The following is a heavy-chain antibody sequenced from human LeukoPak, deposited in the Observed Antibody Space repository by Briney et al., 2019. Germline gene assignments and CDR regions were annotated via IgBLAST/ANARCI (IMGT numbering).Heavy chain of an antibody. D-gene: IGHD4-23*01. Sequence: SETLSLTCTVSGGSISSYYWSWIRQPPGKGLEWIGEINHSGSTNYNPSLKSRVTISVDTSKNQFSLKLSSVTAADTAVYYCAEGDTVATDYWGQGTLVTVSS. CDR3: AEGDTVATDY. J-gene: IGHJ4*02. V-gene: IGHV4-34*01. CDR1: GGSISSYY. CDR2: INHSGST.